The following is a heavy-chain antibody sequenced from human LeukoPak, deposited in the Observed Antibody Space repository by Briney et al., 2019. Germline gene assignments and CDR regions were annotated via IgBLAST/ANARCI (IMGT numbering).Heavy chain of an antibody. J-gene: IGHJ4*02. D-gene: IGHD4-23*01. V-gene: IGHV3-15*01. CDR3: TGNNFDY. CDR1: GFSVRYAR. Sequence: GGSLRLSCAASGFSVRYARMNWVRQAPGKGLEWIGRFTSKSDGGTIDYTAPVKGRFTISSDDSRNTLYLQMNSLKTEDTAVYYCTGNNFDYWGQGTLVTVSS. CDR2: FTSKSDGGTI.